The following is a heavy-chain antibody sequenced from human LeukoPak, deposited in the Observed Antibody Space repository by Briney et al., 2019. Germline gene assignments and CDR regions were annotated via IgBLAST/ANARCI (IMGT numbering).Heavy chain of an antibody. CDR1: GYTFTSYA. D-gene: IGHD2-8*01. CDR2: INTNTGNP. Sequence: ASVKVSCKASGYTFTSYAMNWVRQAPGQGLEWMGWINTNTGNPTYAQGFTGRFVFSLDTSVSTAYLQISSLKADDTAVYYCTRRANGRRYNWFDTWGQGTLVTVSS. CDR3: TRRANGRRYNWFDT. J-gene: IGHJ5*02. V-gene: IGHV7-4-1*02.